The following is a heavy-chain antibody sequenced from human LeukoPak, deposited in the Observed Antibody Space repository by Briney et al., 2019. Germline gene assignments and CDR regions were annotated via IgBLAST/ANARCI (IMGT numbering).Heavy chain of an antibody. J-gene: IGHJ4*02. CDR2: ISGSGGST. Sequence: GGSLRLSCAASGFTFSSYAMSWVRQAPGKGLEWVSAISGSGGSTYYADSVKGRFTISRDNSKDTLYLQMNSLRAEDTAIYYCAKPRAVGVNAFFDYWGQGTLVTVSS. CDR3: AKPRAVGVNAFFDY. V-gene: IGHV3-23*01. CDR1: GFTFSSYA.